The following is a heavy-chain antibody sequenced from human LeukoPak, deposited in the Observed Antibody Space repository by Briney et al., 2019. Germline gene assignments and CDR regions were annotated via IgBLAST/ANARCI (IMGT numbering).Heavy chain of an antibody. CDR2: MTATSNTF. CDR3: ARSLSGYDPLSAF. Sequence: GGSLILSCEVSGFTFSSYSMTWVRQVPGKGLEWIAYMTATSNTFYYADSVKGRFTISRDNARNSLFLQMNSLTVEDTAVYYCARSLSGYDPLSAFWGQGTLVTVSS. J-gene: IGHJ1*01. V-gene: IGHV3-48*04. D-gene: IGHD5-12*01. CDR1: GFTFSSYS.